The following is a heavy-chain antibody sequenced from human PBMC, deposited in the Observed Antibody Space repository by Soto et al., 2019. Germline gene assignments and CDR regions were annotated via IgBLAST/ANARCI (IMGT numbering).Heavy chain of an antibody. J-gene: IGHJ5*02. CDR1: GGSISSYY. CDR3: ARHSSSFYES. V-gene: IGHV4-59*01. Sequence: SETLSLTCTVSGGSISSYYWSWIRQPPGKGLEWIGYIYYSGITDYNPSLKSRVTISVDTSKSQFSLKLSSVTAADTAVYYCARHSSSFYESWGQESLVTVSS. D-gene: IGHD3-22*01. CDR2: IYYSGIT.